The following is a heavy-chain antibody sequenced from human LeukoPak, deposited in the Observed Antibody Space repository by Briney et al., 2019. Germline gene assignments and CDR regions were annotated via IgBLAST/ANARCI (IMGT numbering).Heavy chain of an antibody. V-gene: IGHV3-9*01. J-gene: IGHJ5*02. CDR1: GFTFDYYA. Sequence: GRSLRLSCAASGFTFDYYAMHWVRQAPGKGLGWVSGITWNSDSTGYGDSVKGRFTISRDNAKNSLYLEMNSLRAEDTAFYYCVKGLYYDILTGNWFDPWGQGTLVTVSS. CDR2: ITWNSDST. D-gene: IGHD3-9*01. CDR3: VKGLYYDILTGNWFDP.